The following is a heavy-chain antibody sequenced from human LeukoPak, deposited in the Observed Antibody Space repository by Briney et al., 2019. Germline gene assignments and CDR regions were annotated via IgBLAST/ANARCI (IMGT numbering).Heavy chain of an antibody. CDR1: GFTFSSYA. D-gene: IGHD3-22*01. J-gene: IGHJ4*02. Sequence: PGGSLRLSCAASGFTFSSYAMSWVRQAPGKGLEWVSAISGSGGSTYYADSVKGRFTISRDNSKNTLYLQINSLRAEDTAVYYCAKDDVVEYYYDSSGYYHDYWGQGTLVTVSS. V-gene: IGHV3-23*01. CDR3: AKDDVVEYYYDSSGYYHDY. CDR2: ISGSGGST.